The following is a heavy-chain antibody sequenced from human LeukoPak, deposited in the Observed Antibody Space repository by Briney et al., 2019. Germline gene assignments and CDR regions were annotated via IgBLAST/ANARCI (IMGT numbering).Heavy chain of an antibody. CDR1: GYIFSSYS. D-gene: IGHD2/OR15-2a*01. V-gene: IGHV3-21*05. CDR2: IGSSGNYI. CDR3: ARIRDSRVPFDY. Sequence: PGGSLRLSCAASGYIFSSYSLTWVRQAPGKGLEWIAYIGSSGNYINYSDSVGGRFTISRDNAKNSMSLHMNSLRADDTAVYYCARIRDSRVPFDYWGQGAQVTVSS. J-gene: IGHJ4*02.